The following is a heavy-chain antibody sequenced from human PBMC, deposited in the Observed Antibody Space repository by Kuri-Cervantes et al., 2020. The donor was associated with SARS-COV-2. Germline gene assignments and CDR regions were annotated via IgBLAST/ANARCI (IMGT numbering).Heavy chain of an antibody. CDR3: AKDIFGSGHNSWGDWFDP. CDR1: GFTFSDYY. Sequence: GESLKISCAASGFTFSDYYMSWIRQAPGKGLEWVSSISSSSSYIYYADSVKGRFTISRDNAKNSLYLQMNSLRAEDTAVYYCAKDIFGSGHNSWGDWFDPWGQGTLVTVSS. D-gene: IGHD3-10*02. CDR2: ISSSSSYI. J-gene: IGHJ5*02. V-gene: IGHV3-11*06.